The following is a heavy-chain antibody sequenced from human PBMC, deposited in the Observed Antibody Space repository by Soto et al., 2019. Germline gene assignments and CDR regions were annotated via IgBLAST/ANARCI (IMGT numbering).Heavy chain of an antibody. V-gene: IGHV3-53*01. CDR2: IYSGGST. Sequence: PGGSLRLSCAASGLTVSSNYMSWVRQAPGKGLEWVSVIYSGGSTYYVDSVKGRFTISRDNSKNTLYLQMNSLRAEDTAVYYCASLGVAYGMDVWGQGTTVTVSS. CDR3: ASLGVAYGMDV. CDR1: GLTVSSNY. D-gene: IGHD2-21*01. J-gene: IGHJ6*02.